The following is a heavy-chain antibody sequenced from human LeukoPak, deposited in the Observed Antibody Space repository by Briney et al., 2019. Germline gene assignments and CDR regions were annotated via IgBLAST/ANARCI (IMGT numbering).Heavy chain of an antibody. V-gene: IGHV4-59*08. CDR1: GGSITTYY. Sequence: SETLSLTCSVSGGSITTYYWSWIRQPPGKGLEWIRYIHYTGSTKYNPSLKSRVNISVDTSKNQFSLKLNSVTAADTAVYYCARQAVGATGYYGMDVWGQGTTITVSS. J-gene: IGHJ6*02. CDR3: ARQAVGATGYYGMDV. D-gene: IGHD1-26*01. CDR2: IHYTGST.